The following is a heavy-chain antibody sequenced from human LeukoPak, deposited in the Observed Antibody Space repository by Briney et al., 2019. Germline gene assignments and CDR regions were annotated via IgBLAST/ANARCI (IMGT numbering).Heavy chain of an antibody. J-gene: IGHJ4*02. Sequence: SVKVSCKAPGGTFSSYAISWVRQAPGQGLEWMGRIIPIFGIANYAQKFQGRVTITADKSTSTAYMELSSLRSEDTAVYYCASYYYDSSGYYYPLDYWGQGTLVTVSS. V-gene: IGHV1-69*04. CDR1: GGTFSSYA. D-gene: IGHD3-22*01. CDR3: ASYYYDSSGYYYPLDY. CDR2: IIPIFGIA.